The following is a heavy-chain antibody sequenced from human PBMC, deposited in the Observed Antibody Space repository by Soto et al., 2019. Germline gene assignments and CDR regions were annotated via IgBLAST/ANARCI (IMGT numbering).Heavy chain of an antibody. Sequence: SETLSLTCTVSGGSISSGDYYWSWIRQPPGKSLEWIGYIYYSGSTYYNPSLKSRVTISVDTSKNQFSLKLSSVTAADTAVYYCARAWYYDSSGIPSGWIDPWGQGTLVTVST. CDR2: IYYSGST. CDR1: GGSISSGDYY. V-gene: IGHV4-30-4*01. D-gene: IGHD3-22*01. CDR3: ARAWYYDSSGIPSGWIDP. J-gene: IGHJ5*02.